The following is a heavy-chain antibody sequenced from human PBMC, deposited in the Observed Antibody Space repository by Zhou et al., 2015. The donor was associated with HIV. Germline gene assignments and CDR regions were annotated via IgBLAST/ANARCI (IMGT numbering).Heavy chain of an antibody. CDR1: GYPFSSYG. J-gene: IGHJ3*02. D-gene: IGHD4-17*01. Sequence: QVQLVQSGAEVKKPGASMKVSCKASGYPFSSYGLTWVRQVPGQGLEWMGWIYNGNTNYAQKFQGRVTMTTDTSTSTGYMDLTNLRGDDTAVYFCVRAWDYGAQRSTLHMWGQGTMITVSS. CDR2: IYNGNT. V-gene: IGHV1-18*04. CDR3: VRAWDYGAQRSTLHM.